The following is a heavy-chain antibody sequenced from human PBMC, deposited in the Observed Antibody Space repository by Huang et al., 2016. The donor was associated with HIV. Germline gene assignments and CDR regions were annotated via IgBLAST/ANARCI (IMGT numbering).Heavy chain of an antibody. CDR1: GGSINSYY. CDR3: ARNYYDNVDWYFDL. CDR2: IHYSGSN. V-gene: IGHV4-59*01. J-gene: IGHJ2*01. Sequence: QVQLQESGPGLVKPSETLSLTCTVSGGSINSYYWSWIRPPPGKGLEWIGYIHYSGSNIYNPSLKRRVTISVDTSKNQFSLKLSSVTAADTAMYYCARNYYDNVDWYFDLWGRGTLVTVSS. D-gene: IGHD3-22*01.